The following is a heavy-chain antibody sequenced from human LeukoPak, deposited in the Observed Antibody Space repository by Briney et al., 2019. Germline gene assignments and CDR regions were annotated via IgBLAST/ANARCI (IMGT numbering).Heavy chain of an antibody. D-gene: IGHD5-24*01. J-gene: IGHJ4*02. V-gene: IGHV3-30*02. Sequence: GGSLRLSCAASGFIFSNYGMHWVRHSPDKGLEWVTFIRFDGSTQYYADSVKGRFTISRDNSKDTLYLQMSSLRLEDTGVYYCAIEGGDGSPFDYWGQGIFVTVSS. CDR2: IRFDGSTQ. CDR1: GFIFSNYG. CDR3: AIEGGDGSPFDY.